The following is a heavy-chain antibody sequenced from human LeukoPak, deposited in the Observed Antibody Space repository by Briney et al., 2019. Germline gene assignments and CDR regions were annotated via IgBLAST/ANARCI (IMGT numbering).Heavy chain of an antibody. Sequence: SETLSLTCTVSGGSISSYYWSWIRQPPGKGLEWIGYIYYSGSTNYNPSLKSRVTISVDTSKNQFSLKPSSVTAADTAMYYCARARGHARDSSGWYGLDYWGQGTLVTVST. J-gene: IGHJ4*02. D-gene: IGHD6-19*01. CDR1: GGSISSYY. V-gene: IGHV4-59*01. CDR2: IYYSGST. CDR3: ARARGHARDSSGWYGLDY.